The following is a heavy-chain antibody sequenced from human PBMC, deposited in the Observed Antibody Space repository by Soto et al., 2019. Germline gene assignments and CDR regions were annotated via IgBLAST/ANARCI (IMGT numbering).Heavy chain of an antibody. V-gene: IGHV1-2*02. J-gene: IGHJ4*02. CDR3: ARARKNYSNTSDYDF. CDR2: INPNSGDT. CDR1: GYTFIGYY. D-gene: IGHD3-22*01. Sequence: ASVKVSCKASGYTFIGYYMHWVRQAPGQGLEWMGWINPNSGDTNYAQKFQGRVTMTRDTSISTAYTELSRLRFDDTAVYYCARARKNYSNTSDYDFWGQGTLVTVSS.